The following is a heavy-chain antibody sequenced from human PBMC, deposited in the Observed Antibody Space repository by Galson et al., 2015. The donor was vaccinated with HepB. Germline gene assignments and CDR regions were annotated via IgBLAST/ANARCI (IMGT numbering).Heavy chain of an antibody. CDR3: AGVAAAATDAFDI. CDR1: GYTLTELS. V-gene: IGHV1-24*01. CDR2: FDPEDGET. Sequence: SVKVSCKVSGYTLTELSMHWVRQAPGKGLEWMGGFDPEDGETIYAQKFQGRVTMTEDTSTDTAYMELSSLRSEDTAVYYCAGVAAAATDAFDIWGQGTMVTVSS. J-gene: IGHJ3*02. D-gene: IGHD6-13*01.